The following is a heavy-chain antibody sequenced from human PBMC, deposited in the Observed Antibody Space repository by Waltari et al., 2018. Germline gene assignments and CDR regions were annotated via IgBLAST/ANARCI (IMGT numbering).Heavy chain of an antibody. CDR2: ISKSGSTT. D-gene: IGHD6-13*01. CDR3: ARVTIAAAHYYMDV. J-gene: IGHJ6*03. CDR1: GFTFTDYY. Sequence: QVQLVESGGGLVKPGGSLRLSCSASGFTFTDYYMTWISQAPGKGLEWVSYISKSGSTTYYADAVKGRFTISRDNAKNALYLQMNSRRAEDTAVYYCARVTIAAAHYYMDVWGKGTTVTVSS. V-gene: IGHV3-11*01.